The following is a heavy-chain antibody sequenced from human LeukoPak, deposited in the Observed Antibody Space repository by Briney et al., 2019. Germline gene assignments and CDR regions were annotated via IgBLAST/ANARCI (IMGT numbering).Heavy chain of an antibody. CDR3: ATGGGGSSPHSRGAYYMDV. V-gene: IGHV1-69-2*01. J-gene: IGHJ6*03. D-gene: IGHD3-16*01. CDR2: VDPEDGET. Sequence: ASVKISCKVSGYTFTDYYMHWVQQAPGKGLEWMGLVDPEDGETIYAEKFQGRVTITADTSTDTAYMELSSLRSEDTAVYYCATGGGGSSPHSRGAYYMDVWGKGTTVTVSS. CDR1: GYTFTDYY.